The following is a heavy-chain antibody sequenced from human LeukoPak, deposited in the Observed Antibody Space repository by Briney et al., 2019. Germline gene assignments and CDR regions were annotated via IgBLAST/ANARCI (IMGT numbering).Heavy chain of an antibody. CDR2: ISDRGDST. J-gene: IGHJ4*02. Sequence: PGGSLRLSCAASGFTFSSFVMNWVRQAPGKGLEWVSTISDRGDSTYYADSVKGRFTISRDNSKNTLYLQMNSLRAEDTAVYYCAKCTCGWFEDYWGQGTLVAVSS. V-gene: IGHV3-23*01. CDR1: GFTFSSFV. CDR3: AKCTCGWFEDY. D-gene: IGHD6-19*01.